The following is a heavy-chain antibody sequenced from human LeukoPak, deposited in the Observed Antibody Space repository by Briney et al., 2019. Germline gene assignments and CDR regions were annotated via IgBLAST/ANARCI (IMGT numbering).Heavy chain of an antibody. CDR3: ARVAGDSSGWYVDWFDP. CDR1: GGSISSYY. J-gene: IGHJ5*02. CDR2: IYTSGST. V-gene: IGHV4-4*07. Sequence: SETLSLTCLVSGGSISSYYWSWIRQPAGKGLEWIGRIYTSGSTNYNPSLKSRVTMSVDTSTNQFSLKLSSVTAADTAVYYCARVAGDSSGWYVDWFDPWGQGTLVTVSS. D-gene: IGHD6-19*01.